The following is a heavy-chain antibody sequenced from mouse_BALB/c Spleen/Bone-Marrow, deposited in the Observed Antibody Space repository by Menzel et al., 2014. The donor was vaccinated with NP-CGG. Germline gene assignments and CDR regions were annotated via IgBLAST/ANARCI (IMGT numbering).Heavy chain of an antibody. D-gene: IGHD6-1*01. V-gene: IGHV1-74*01. CDR3: ARTFQPRRAMDY. Sequence: VKLQESGPELVRPGASVKMSCKASDYTLTSYWMHWVKQRPGQGLEWIGMIDPSNSETRLNQKFKDKATLNVDKSSNTAYMHLSSLTSEDSAVYYCARTFQPRRAMDYWGRGSSVTVSS. CDR2: IDPSNSET. CDR1: DYTLTSYW. J-gene: IGHJ4*01.